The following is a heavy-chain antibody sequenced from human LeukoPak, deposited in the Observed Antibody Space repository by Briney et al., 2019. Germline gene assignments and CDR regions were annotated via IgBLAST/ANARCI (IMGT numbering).Heavy chain of an antibody. Sequence: GGSLRLSCAASGLTFNDYSMSWIRQAPGKGLEWVSYINSRGKTIYYADSVKGRFTISRDNAKSSLYLQMNSLRAEDTAVYYCAKDAYNWNSKSGSGSYYPDYWGQGTLVTVSS. CDR3: AKDAYNWNSKSGSGSYYPDY. V-gene: IGHV3-11*01. D-gene: IGHD3-10*01. J-gene: IGHJ4*02. CDR1: GLTFNDYS. CDR2: INSRGKTI.